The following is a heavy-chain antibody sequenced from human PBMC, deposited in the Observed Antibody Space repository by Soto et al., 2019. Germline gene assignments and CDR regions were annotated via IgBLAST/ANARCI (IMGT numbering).Heavy chain of an antibody. CDR3: TRDASRDSSARGWFDP. Sequence: LRLSCAASGFTFRSFTMNWIRQAPGKGLEWVSTISSNSAYIYYTDALRGRFTISRDNAKNSLHLQMNSLRAEDTAVYYCTRDASRDSSARGWFDPWGPGTLVTVSS. V-gene: IGHV3-21*01. CDR2: ISSNSAYI. D-gene: IGHD6-13*01. J-gene: IGHJ5*02. CDR1: GFTFRSFT.